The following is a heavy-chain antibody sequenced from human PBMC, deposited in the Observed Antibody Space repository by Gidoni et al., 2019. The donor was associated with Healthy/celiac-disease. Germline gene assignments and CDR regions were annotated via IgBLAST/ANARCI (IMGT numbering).Heavy chain of an antibody. V-gene: IGHV4-30-2*01. J-gene: IGHJ6*03. CDR1: GGSISSGGYS. CDR3: ASGFGLLDYYYYMDV. CDR2: IYHSGSN. Sequence: LQLQDSGSGLVKPSQTSSLTRAAPGGSISSGGYSWSWIRQPPGKGLEWIGYIYHSGSNYYNPSLKSRVTISVDRSKNQFSLKLSSVTAADTAVYYCASGFGLLDYYYYMDVWGKGTTVTVSS. D-gene: IGHD3-10*01.